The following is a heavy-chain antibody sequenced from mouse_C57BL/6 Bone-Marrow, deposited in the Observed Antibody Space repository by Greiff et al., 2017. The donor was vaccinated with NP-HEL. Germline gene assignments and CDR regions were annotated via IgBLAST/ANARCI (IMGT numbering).Heavy chain of an antibody. Sequence: EVMLMESGGGLVQPKGSLKLSCAASGFSFNTYAMNWVRQAPGKGLEWVASIRSKSNNYATYYADSVKDRFTISSDDSESMLYLQMNNMNTEDTAMDYCERQSYSNYMFAYWGQGTLVTVSA. V-gene: IGHV10-1*01. CDR1: GFSFNTYA. CDR3: ERQSYSNYMFAY. CDR2: IRSKSNNYAT. J-gene: IGHJ3*01. D-gene: IGHD2-5*01.